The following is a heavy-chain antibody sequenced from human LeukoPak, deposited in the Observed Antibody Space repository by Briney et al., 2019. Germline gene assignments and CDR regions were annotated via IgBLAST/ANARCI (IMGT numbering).Heavy chain of an antibody. Sequence: GGSLRLSCAASGFTFSNYAMNWVRQAPGKGLEWVSAISGSGGSTYYADSVKGRFTISRDNSKNTLYLQMNSLRAEDTAVYYCAKVAAASSGYDFWSGYSAYYFDYWGQGTLVTVSS. J-gene: IGHJ4*02. CDR2: ISGSGGST. D-gene: IGHD3-3*01. CDR1: GFTFSNYA. CDR3: AKVAAASSGYDFWSGYSAYYFDY. V-gene: IGHV3-23*01.